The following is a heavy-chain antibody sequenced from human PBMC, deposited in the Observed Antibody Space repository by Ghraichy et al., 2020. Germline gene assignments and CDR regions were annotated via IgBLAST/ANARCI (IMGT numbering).Heavy chain of an antibody. J-gene: IGHJ5*02. Sequence: GESLNISCAASGFTFSMYAMTWVRQAPGKGLEWVSAMSGSGGNAYYADSVKGRFTISRDTSKSTLYLQMNNLRADDTAVYYCAPRIVPPGQGWFDPWGQGTLVTVSS. CDR1: GFTFSMYA. D-gene: IGHD2-8*01. V-gene: IGHV3-23*01. CDR2: MSGSGGNA. CDR3: APRIVPPGQGWFDP.